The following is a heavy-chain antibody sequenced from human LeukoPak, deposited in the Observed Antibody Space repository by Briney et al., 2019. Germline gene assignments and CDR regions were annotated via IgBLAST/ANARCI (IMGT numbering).Heavy chain of an antibody. Sequence: SETLSLTCAVSGGSISSGGYSWSWIRQPPGKGLEWIGYIYYSGSTYYNPSLKSRVTISVDTSKNQFSLKLSSVTAADTAVYYCARVSLTIAAARNFDPWGQGTLVIVSS. CDR2: IYYSGST. D-gene: IGHD6-13*01. V-gene: IGHV4-30-4*07. CDR1: GGSISSGGYS. CDR3: ARVSLTIAAARNFDP. J-gene: IGHJ5*02.